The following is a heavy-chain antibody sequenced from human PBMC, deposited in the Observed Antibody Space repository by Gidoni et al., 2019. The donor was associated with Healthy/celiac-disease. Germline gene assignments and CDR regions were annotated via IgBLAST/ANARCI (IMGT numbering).Heavy chain of an antibody. CDR3: ARASPYGDYYPGPYYYYYMDV. J-gene: IGHJ6*03. CDR1: GYTFTSYG. V-gene: IGHV1-18*01. CDR2: ISAYNGNT. Sequence: QVQLVQSGAEVKKPGASVKVSCKASGYTFTSYGISWVRQAPGQGLEWMGWISAYNGNTNYAQKLQGRVTMTTDTSTSTAYMELRSLRSDDTAVYYCARASPYGDYYPGPYYYYYMDVWGKGTTVTVSS. D-gene: IGHD4-17*01.